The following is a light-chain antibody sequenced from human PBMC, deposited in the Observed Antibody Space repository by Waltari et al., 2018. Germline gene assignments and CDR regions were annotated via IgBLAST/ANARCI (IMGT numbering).Light chain of an antibody. Sequence: QSVLTQPPSVSGAPGQRVTIPCTGSSSTIGAGYDVHWYHHLPGTAPKLLIYGNSNRPSGVPDRFSGSKSGTSASLAISGLQAEDEADYYCQSYDSSLSGVVFGGGTKLTVL. CDR3: QSYDSSLSGVV. CDR1: SSTIGAGYD. V-gene: IGLV1-40*01. J-gene: IGLJ2*01. CDR2: GNS.